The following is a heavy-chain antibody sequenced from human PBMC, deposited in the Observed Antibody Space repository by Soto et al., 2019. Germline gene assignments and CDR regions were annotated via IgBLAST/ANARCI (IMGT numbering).Heavy chain of an antibody. CDR2: ISSSGSTI. Sequence: GGSLRLSCAASGFTFSDYYMSWIRQAPGKGLEWVSYISSSGSTIYYADSVKGRFTISRDNAKNSLYLQMNSLRAEDTAVYYCARDSYCSSTSCYDRYFDYWGQGTLVTVSS. CDR1: GFTFSDYY. J-gene: IGHJ4*02. CDR3: ARDSYCSSTSCYDRYFDY. D-gene: IGHD2-2*01. V-gene: IGHV3-11*01.